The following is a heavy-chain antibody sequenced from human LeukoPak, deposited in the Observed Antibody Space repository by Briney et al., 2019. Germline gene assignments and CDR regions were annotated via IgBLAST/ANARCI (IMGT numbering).Heavy chain of an antibody. CDR2: VNTEKGET. D-gene: IGHD4-23*01. V-gene: IGHV1-18*01. CDR3: ARVLSRRSSVVDS. Sequence: ASVKVSCTASGYTFIMHDIAWVRQAPGQGLEWMGWVNTEKGETKYAHNVQGRVAMNADKTTNTAYMELRSLRSDDTAKYFCARVLSRRSSVVDSWGQGTLVTVS. J-gene: IGHJ4*02. CDR1: GYTFIMHD.